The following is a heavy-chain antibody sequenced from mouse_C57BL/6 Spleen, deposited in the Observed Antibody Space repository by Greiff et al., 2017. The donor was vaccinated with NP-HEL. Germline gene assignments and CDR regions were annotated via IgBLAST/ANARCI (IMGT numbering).Heavy chain of an antibody. D-gene: IGHD1-1*01. V-gene: IGHV1-59*01. J-gene: IGHJ2*01. CDR3: ARDYYGSSWESFDY. CDR2: IDPSDSYT. Sequence: QVQLQQPGAELVRPGTSVKLSCKASGYTFTSYWMHWVKQRPGQGLEWIGVIDPSDSYTNYNQKFKGKATLTVDTSSSTAYMQLSSLTSEDSAVYYCARDYYGSSWESFDYWGQGTTLTVSS. CDR1: GYTFTSYW.